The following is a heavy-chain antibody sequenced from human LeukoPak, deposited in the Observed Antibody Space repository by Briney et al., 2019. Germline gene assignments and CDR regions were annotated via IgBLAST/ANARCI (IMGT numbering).Heavy chain of an antibody. D-gene: IGHD1-26*01. CDR3: ARDDLSGSYSRGFDY. V-gene: IGHV1-46*03. CDR1: GYTFTSYY. CDR2: INPSGGST. J-gene: IGHJ4*02. Sequence: ASVKVSCKASGYTFTSYYMHWVRQAPGQGLEWMGIINPSGGSTSYAQKFQGRVTMTRDTSTSTVYMELSSLRSEDTAVYYCARDDLSGSYSRGFDYWGQGTLVTVSS.